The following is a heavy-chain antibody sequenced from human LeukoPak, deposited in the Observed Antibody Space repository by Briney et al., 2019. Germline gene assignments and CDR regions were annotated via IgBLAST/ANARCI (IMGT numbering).Heavy chain of an antibody. CDR3: ARVSDSSGYYSPSEYYYYMYV. Sequence: PSETLSLTCTVSGGSISSYYWSWIRQPPGKGLEWIGYIYYSGSTNYNPSLKSRVTISVDTSKNQFSLKLSSVTAADTAVYYCARVSDSSGYYSPSEYYYYMYVWGKGTTVTGSS. D-gene: IGHD3-22*01. CDR2: IYYSGST. J-gene: IGHJ6*03. CDR1: GGSISSYY. V-gene: IGHV4-59*01.